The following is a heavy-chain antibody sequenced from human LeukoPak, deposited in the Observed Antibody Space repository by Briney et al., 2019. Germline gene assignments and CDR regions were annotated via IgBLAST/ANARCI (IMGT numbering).Heavy chain of an antibody. CDR3: ARHPRYDYVWGSYRSGVYFDY. CDR2: LDPSDSYT. D-gene: IGHD3-16*02. J-gene: IGHJ4*01. Sequence: GLSLNSSCQGSGYSFTSCWISWMRQMPGKGLEWMGRLDPSDSYTNYMPSFQAHVTVSADKSISTAYLQWSSLKASDTAMYYCARHPRYDYVWGSYRSGVYFDYWGHGTLVSGSS. CDR1: GYSFTSCW. V-gene: IGHV5-10-1*01.